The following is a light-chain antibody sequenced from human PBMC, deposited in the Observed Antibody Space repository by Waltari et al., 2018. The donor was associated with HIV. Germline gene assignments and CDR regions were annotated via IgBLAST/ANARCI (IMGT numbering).Light chain of an antibody. J-gene: IGLJ3*02. CDR1: SAKNGHNY. CDR3: ASWDDSLSGWV. CDR2: RNN. Sequence: QSVLTQPPAASGTPGKRASTSCTGSSAKNGHNYVYWYQQLPGTAPKLLIYRNNQSPSGVPDRFSGSKSGTSASLAISGLRSEDEADYYCASWDDSLSGWVFGGGTKLTVL. V-gene: IGLV1-47*01.